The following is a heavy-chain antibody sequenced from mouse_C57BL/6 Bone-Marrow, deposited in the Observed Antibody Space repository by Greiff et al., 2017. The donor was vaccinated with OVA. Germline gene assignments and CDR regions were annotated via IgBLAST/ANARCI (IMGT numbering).Heavy chain of an antibody. D-gene: IGHD1-1*01. Sequence: VQLQQSGAELVRPGASVKLSCTASGFNIKDDYMHWVKQRPEQGLEWIGWIAPENGDTEYASKFQGKATITADTSSNTAYLQLSSLTSEDTAVYYCTTEGIYYYGSSYWYFDVWGTGTTVTVSS. J-gene: IGHJ1*03. CDR2: IAPENGDT. V-gene: IGHV14-4*01. CDR3: TTEGIYYYGSSYWYFDV. CDR1: GFNIKDDY.